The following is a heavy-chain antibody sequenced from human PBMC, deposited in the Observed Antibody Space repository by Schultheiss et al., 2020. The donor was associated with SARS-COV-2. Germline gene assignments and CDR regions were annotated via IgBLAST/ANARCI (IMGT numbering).Heavy chain of an antibody. V-gene: IGHV3-48*01. CDR3: ARVSPFGELLIGYYYYMDV. CDR2: ISSSSSTI. D-gene: IGHD3-10*01. J-gene: IGHJ6*03. CDR1: GFTFSSYW. Sequence: GGSLRLSCAASGFTFSSYWMSWVRQAPGKGLEWVSFISSSSSTIYYADSVKGRFTISRDNAKNSLYLQMNSLRAEDTAVYYCARVSPFGELLIGYYYYMDVWGKGTTVTVSS.